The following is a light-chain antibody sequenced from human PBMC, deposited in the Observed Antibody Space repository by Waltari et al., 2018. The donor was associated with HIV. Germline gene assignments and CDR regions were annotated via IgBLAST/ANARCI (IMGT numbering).Light chain of an antibody. J-gene: IGKJ1*01. CDR2: KAS. CDR1: QNINSW. CDR3: QQYNRYSA. Sequence: DVQMTQSPSTLSASVGDRITITCRASQNINSWLAWIQHKPGKAPRLLIYKASTLESGVPSRFSGSGSGTEFTLTISSLQPDDFATYYCQQYNRYSAFGQGTKVEIK. V-gene: IGKV1-5*03.